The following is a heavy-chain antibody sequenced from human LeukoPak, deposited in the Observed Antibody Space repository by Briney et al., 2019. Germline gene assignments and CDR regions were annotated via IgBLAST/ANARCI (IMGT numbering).Heavy chain of an antibody. V-gene: IGHV4-4*09. D-gene: IGHD6-6*01. J-gene: IGHJ5*02. CDR3: ARPVHPVGWSDP. CDR1: GGSISSYY. CDR2: IYTSGST. Sequence: SETLSLTCTVSGGSISSYYWSWIRQPPGKGLEWIGYIYTSGSTNYNPSLKSRVTISVDTSKNQFSLKLSSVTAADTAVYYCARPVHPVGWSDPWGQGTLVTVSS.